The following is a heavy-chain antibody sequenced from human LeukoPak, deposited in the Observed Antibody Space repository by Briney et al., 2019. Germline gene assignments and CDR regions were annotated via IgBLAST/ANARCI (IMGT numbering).Heavy chain of an antibody. D-gene: IGHD6-19*01. J-gene: IGHJ4*02. CDR2: ITHTGSS. V-gene: IGHV4-34*01. CDR3: ARVPHIAVAGIDY. Sequence: PSETLSLTCAVSGGSFTAYYWTWIRQSPEKGLEWIGEITHTGSSDYNPSLKSRVTMSVDTSKHQFSLILTFVTAADTAVYYCARVPHIAVAGIDYWGQGILVTVSS. CDR1: GGSFTAYY.